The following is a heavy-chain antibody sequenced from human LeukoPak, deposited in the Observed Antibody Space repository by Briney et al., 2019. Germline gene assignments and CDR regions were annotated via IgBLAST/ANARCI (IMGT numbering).Heavy chain of an antibody. J-gene: IGHJ4*02. CDR1: GYTFTNYG. Sequence: ASVKVSCKTSGYTFTNYGISWVRQAPGLGLEWMGWISAYNGNTNYAQKVQGRVTMTTDTSTSTAYMELSSLRSEDTAVYYCARCLFCDISTGSPDHYFDYWGQGTLVTVSS. CDR2: ISAYNGNT. V-gene: IGHV1-18*01. CDR3: ARCLFCDISTGSPDHYFDY. D-gene: IGHD3-9*01.